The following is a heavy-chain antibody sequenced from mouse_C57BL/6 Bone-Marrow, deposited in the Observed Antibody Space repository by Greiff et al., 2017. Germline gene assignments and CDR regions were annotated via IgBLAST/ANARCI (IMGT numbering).Heavy chain of an antibody. J-gene: IGHJ2*01. CDR3: ARPTIVTTYDFDY. CDR2: INPNNGGT. CDR1: GYTFTDYY. D-gene: IGHD2-5*01. Sequence: EVQLQQSGPELVKPGASVKISCKASGYTFTDYYMNWVKQSHGKSLEWIGDINPNNGGTSYNQKFKGKATLTVDKSSSTAYMELRSLTSEDSAVYYCARPTIVTTYDFDYWGQGTTLTVSS. V-gene: IGHV1-26*01.